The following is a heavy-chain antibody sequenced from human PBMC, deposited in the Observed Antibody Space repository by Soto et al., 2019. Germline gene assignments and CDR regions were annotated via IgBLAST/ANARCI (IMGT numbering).Heavy chain of an antibody. CDR2: ISADGRFT. D-gene: IGHD2-21*01. J-gene: IGHJ4*02. CDR1: GITFSNYW. V-gene: IGHV3-74*01. Sequence: GGSLRLSCGASGITFSNYWMPWVRQAPGEGLVWVSRISADGRFTRFADSVKGRFTISRDNAKNTLHLQMDSLRVEDTAVYYGAIGGGGWGNFDYWGQGAMVTVSS. CDR3: AIGGGGWGNFDY.